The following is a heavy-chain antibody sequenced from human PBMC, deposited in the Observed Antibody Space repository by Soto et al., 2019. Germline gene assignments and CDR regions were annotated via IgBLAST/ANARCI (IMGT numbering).Heavy chain of an antibody. CDR1: GDSLSRDKW. V-gene: IGHV4-28*03. Sequence: PSETLSLTCAVSGDSLSRDKWWSWVRQPPGKGLEWIGYIHHSGSTYYNPSLKSRVTISVDRSKNQFSLKLSSVTAADTAVYYCARVPDYWGQGTLVTVSS. J-gene: IGHJ4*02. CDR2: IHHSGST. CDR3: ARVPDY.